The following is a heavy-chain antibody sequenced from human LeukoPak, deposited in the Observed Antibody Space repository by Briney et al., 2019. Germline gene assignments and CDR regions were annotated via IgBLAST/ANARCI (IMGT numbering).Heavy chain of an antibody. CDR1: GFIFNNYG. CDR3: LYSGSYY. CDR2: ISNDGGGT. J-gene: IGHJ4*02. V-gene: IGHV3-23*01. D-gene: IGHD1-26*01. Sequence: GGSLRLSCAASGFIFNNYGLIWVRQAPGKGLQWVSAISNDGGGTTYADFVKGRFTISRDNSKNTLYLQMNSLRAEDTAVYYCLYSGSYYWGQGTLVTVSS.